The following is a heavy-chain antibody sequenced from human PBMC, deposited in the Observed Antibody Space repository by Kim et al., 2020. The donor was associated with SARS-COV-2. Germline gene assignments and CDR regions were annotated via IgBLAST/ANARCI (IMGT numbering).Heavy chain of an antibody. V-gene: IGHV4-59*13. CDR3: ARERNYGGNWGVDY. CDR2: IYYSGST. D-gene: IGHD4-17*01. CDR1: GGSISSYY. Sequence: SETLSLTCTVSGGSISSYYWSWIRQPPGKGLEWIGYIYYSGSTNYNPSLKSRVTISVDTSKNQFSLKLSSVTAADTAVYYCARERNYGGNWGVDYWGQGTLVTVSS. J-gene: IGHJ4*02.